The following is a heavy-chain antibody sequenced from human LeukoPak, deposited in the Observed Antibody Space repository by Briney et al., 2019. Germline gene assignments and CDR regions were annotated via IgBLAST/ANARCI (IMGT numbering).Heavy chain of an antibody. J-gene: IGHJ6*02. Sequence: SGTLSLTCAVSGGSISSSYYWSWIRQPPGKGLEWIGYIYYSGSTNYNPSLKSRVTISVDTSKNQFSLKLSSVTAADTAVYYCAGEADCGGDCYSDYYYYYGMDVWGQGTTVTVSS. V-gene: IGHV4-61*01. CDR1: GGSISSSYY. CDR3: AGEADCGGDCYSDYYYYYGMDV. CDR2: IYYSGST. D-gene: IGHD2-21*02.